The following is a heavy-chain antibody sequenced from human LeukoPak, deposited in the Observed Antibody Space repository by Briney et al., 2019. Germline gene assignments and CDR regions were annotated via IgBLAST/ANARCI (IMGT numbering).Heavy chain of an antibody. CDR3: AKYGNSGWVIDS. D-gene: IGHD6-19*01. CDR1: GGSISSYY. J-gene: IGHJ4*02. CDR2: IYTSGST. V-gene: IGHV4-4*07. Sequence: SETLSLTCTVSGGSISSYYWSWIRQPAGKGLEWIGRIYTSGSTNYNPSLKSRVTMSVDTSKNQFSLKLSSVTAADTAVYFCAKYGNSGWVIDSWGQGTLVTVSS.